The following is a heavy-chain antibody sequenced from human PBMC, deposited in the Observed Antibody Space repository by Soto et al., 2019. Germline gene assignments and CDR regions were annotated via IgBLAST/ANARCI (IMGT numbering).Heavy chain of an antibody. CDR3: ARAGSYSSGWYGWTDY. Sequence: QVQLVQSGAEVKKPGSSVKVSCKASGGTFSSYAISWVRQAPGQGLEWMGGFSPIFGTANYAQKFQGRVTITADESTSTAYMELSSPRSEDTAVYYCARAGSYSSGWYGWTDYWGQGTLVTVSS. CDR2: FSPIFGTA. CDR1: GGTFSSYA. V-gene: IGHV1-69*12. J-gene: IGHJ4*02. D-gene: IGHD6-19*01.